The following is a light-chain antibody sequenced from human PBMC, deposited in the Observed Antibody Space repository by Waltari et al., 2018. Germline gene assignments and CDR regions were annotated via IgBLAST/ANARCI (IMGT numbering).Light chain of an antibody. CDR1: SRHLGGFNY. CDR3: CSYAASVHWL. J-gene: IGLJ3*02. Sequence: QSALTQPRSVSGSPGQSVTISCTGTSRHLGGFNYVSWYQQHPGRAPKLIIYDVDKRPSGVPDRFFGSKSGNTASLTISGLQADDESDFYCCSYAASVHWLFGGGTKVTVL. CDR2: DVD. V-gene: IGLV2-11*01.